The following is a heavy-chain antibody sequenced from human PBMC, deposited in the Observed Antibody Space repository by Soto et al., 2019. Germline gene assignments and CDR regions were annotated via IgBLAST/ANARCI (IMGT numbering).Heavy chain of an antibody. Sequence: PSETLSLTCTVSGGSISSYYWSWIRQPPGKGLEWIGYIYYSGSTNYNPSLKSRVTISVDTSKNQFSLKLSSVTAADTAVYYCARVAVFWSGYPYYSYYWGQGTPVTVAS. J-gene: IGHJ4*02. CDR2: IYYSGST. V-gene: IGHV4-59*01. CDR3: ARVAVFWSGYPYYSYY. CDR1: GGSISSYY. D-gene: IGHD3-3*01.